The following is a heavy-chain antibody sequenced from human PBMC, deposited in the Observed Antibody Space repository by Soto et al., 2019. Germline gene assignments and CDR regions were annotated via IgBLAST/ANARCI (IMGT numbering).Heavy chain of an antibody. Sequence: PGGSLRLSCAASGFTFSNYAMNWVRQAPEKGLEWVSSISGSHGSTYYADSVKGRFTISRDNSKNTLYLQMNSLRAEDTAVYYCAKDQGRTTANAFDIWGQGTMVTVSS. CDR3: AKDQGRTTANAFDI. CDR1: GFTFSNYA. CDR2: ISGSHGST. V-gene: IGHV3-23*01. J-gene: IGHJ3*02.